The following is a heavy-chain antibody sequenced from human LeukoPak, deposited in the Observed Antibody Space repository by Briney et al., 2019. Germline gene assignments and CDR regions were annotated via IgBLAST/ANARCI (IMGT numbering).Heavy chain of an antibody. V-gene: IGHV3-30*02. J-gene: IGHJ4*02. D-gene: IGHD6-13*01. CDR1: GFTFSSYA. CDR2: IRYDGSNE. Sequence: GGSLRLSCAASGFTFSSYAMHWVRQAPGKGLEWVAFIRYDGSNEYYADSVKGRITISRDNSKNTLYLQMNSLTAEDTAVYYCAKDYSSSWYGSEYWGQGTLVTASS. CDR3: AKDYSSSWYGSEY.